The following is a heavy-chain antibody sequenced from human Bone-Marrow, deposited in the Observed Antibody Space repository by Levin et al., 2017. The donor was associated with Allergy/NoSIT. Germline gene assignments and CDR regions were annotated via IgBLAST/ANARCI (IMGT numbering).Heavy chain of an antibody. V-gene: IGHV3-11*01. Sequence: GGSLRLSCAASGFTFSDYYMSWLRQAPGKGLEWVSYISSDSSTIYYAHSVKGRFTISRDNAKNSLYLQMNSLRAEDTALYYCARDRLRYCSGGSCYTIDYWGQGILVTVSS. CDR3: ARDRLRYCSGGSCYTIDY. J-gene: IGHJ4*02. CDR2: ISSDSSTI. D-gene: IGHD2-15*01. CDR1: GFTFSDYY.